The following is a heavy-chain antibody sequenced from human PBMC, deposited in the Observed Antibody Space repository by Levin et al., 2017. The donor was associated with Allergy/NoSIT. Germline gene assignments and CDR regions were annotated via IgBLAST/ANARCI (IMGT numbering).Heavy chain of an antibody. D-gene: IGHD6-19*01. Sequence: PGESLKISCAASGFTFSSYWMHWVRQAPGKGLVWVSRINSDGSSTGYADSVKGRFTISRDNAKNTLYLQMNSLRAEDTAVYYCSTGYSSGWYSGGVDYWGQGTLVTVSS. CDR3: STGYSSGWYSGGVDY. J-gene: IGHJ4*02. CDR1: GFTFSSYW. CDR2: INSDGSST. V-gene: IGHV3-74*01.